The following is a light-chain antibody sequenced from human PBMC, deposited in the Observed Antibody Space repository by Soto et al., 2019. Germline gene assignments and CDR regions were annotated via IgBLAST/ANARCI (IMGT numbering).Light chain of an antibody. CDR3: QQSYSTPPT. J-gene: IGKJ2*01. V-gene: IGKV1-39*01. CDR2: AAS. CDR1: QSISSY. Sequence: DIQMTQSPSSLSASVGDRVTITCRASQSISSYLNWYQQKPGNAPKLLIYAASSLQSGVPSRFSGSGSGTDFTLTISCLQLEDFATYYCQQSYSTPPTFGQGTKLEIK.